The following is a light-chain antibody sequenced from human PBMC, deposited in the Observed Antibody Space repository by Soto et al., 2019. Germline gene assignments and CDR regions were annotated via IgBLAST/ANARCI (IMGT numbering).Light chain of an antibody. Sequence: DIQMTQSPSSLSASVGDRVTITCQASQDIIIYLNWYQQRPGKAPKLLIHDASNVETGVPPRFSGSGSGTDFTFTISSLQAEDIASYFWQQYSNFPFTFGPGTKVYIK. CDR3: QQYSNFPFT. J-gene: IGKJ3*01. CDR2: DAS. V-gene: IGKV1-33*01. CDR1: QDIIIY.